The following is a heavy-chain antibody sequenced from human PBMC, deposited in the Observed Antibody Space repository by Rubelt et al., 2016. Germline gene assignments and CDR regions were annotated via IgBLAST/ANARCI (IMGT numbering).Heavy chain of an antibody. J-gene: IGHJ4*02. CDR1: GGSFSGYY. CDR2: IYYSGGT. V-gene: IGHV4-34*01. D-gene: IGHD2-2*01. CDR3: ARYCSSTSCFLKRVFDY. Sequence: QVQLQQWGAGLLKPSETLSLTCAVYGGSFSGYYWGWIRQPPGKGLEWIGSIYYSGGTYYNPSLKSRVTISVDTSKNRSSRKLSSVTAAETAVYYWARYCSSTSCFLKRVFDYWGQGTLVTVSS.